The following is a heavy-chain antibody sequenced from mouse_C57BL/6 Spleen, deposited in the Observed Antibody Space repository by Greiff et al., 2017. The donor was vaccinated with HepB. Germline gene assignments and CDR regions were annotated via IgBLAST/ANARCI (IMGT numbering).Heavy chain of an antibody. D-gene: IGHD1-1*01. CDR2: INPNNGGT. Sequence: VQLQQSGPELVKPGASVKMSCKASGYTFTDYNMHWVKQSHGKSLEWIGYINPNNGGTSYNQKFKGKATLTVNKSSSTAYMDLRSLTSEDSAVYNCARSVTTVVATDYWSQGTTLTVAS. J-gene: IGHJ2*01. CDR3: ARSVTTVVATDY. CDR1: GYTFTDYN. V-gene: IGHV1-22*01.